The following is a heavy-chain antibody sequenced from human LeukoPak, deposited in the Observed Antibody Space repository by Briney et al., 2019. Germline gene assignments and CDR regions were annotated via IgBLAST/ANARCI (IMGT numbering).Heavy chain of an antibody. CDR1: GGSISSYY. D-gene: IGHD2/OR15-2a*01. Sequence: SETLSLTCTVSGGSISSYYWSWIRQPPGKGLEWIGSIYYSGSTYYNPSLKSRVTISVDTSKNQFSLKLSSVTAADTAVYYCARIGENVPDYWGQGTLVTVSS. CDR2: IYYSGST. V-gene: IGHV4-59*05. CDR3: ARIGENVPDY. J-gene: IGHJ4*02.